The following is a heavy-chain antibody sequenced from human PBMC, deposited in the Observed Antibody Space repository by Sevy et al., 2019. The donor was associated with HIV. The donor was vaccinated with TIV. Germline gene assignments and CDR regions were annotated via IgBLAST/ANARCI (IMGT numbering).Heavy chain of an antibody. Sequence: ASVKVSCKASGRTFNSYAISWVRQAPGQGLEWMGGIIPMLGTAYYVQKFQDRVTITADESTSTAYMELSSLRSEDTAVYYCARSISRYASFDYRGQGTLVTVSS. CDR3: ARSISRYASFDY. CDR2: IIPMLGTA. D-gene: IGHD6-13*01. V-gene: IGHV1-69*13. J-gene: IGHJ4*02. CDR1: GRTFNSYA.